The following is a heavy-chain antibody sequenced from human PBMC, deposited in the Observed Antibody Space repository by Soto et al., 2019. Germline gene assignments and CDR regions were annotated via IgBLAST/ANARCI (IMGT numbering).Heavy chain of an antibody. J-gene: IGHJ5*02. V-gene: IGHV4-59*12. Sequence: SETLSLTCTVSGGSISRYYWSWIRQPPGTGPEWIGYIYYSGTTCYNPSLKSRVTISVDRSKNQFSLKLSSVTAADTAVYYCARVLTGAARPVSWFDPWGQGTLVTVS. CDR1: GGSISRYY. CDR2: IYYSGTT. D-gene: IGHD6-6*01. CDR3: ARVLTGAARPVSWFDP.